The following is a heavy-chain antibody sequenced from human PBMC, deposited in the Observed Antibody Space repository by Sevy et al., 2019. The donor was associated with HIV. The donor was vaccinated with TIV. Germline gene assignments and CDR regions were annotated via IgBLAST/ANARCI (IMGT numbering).Heavy chain of an antibody. CDR3: AKGGVVLYYYYYGMDV. CDR1: GFTFSSYA. CDR2: ISGSGGST. V-gene: IGHV3-23*01. Sequence: GGSLRLSCAASGFTFSSYAMSWIRQAPGKGLEWVSAISGSGGSTYYADSVKGRFTISRDNSKNTLYLQMNSLRAEDTAVYYCAKGGVVLYYYYYGMDVWGQWTTVTVSS. J-gene: IGHJ6*02. D-gene: IGHD2-15*01.